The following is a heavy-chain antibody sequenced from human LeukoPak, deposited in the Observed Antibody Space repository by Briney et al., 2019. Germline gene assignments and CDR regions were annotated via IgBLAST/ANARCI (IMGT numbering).Heavy chain of an antibody. D-gene: IGHD2-21*02. CDR3: ARGQTSVVTAIPYYFDY. CDR1: GGSFTGYY. CDR2: INHSGST. J-gene: IGHJ4*02. Sequence: SETLSLTCAVYGGSFTGYYWSWIRQPPGKGLEWIGEINHSGSTNYNPSLKSRVAISVDTSKNHFSLKVTSVTAADTAVYYCARGQTSVVTAIPYYFDYWGRGTLVTVSS. V-gene: IGHV4-34*01.